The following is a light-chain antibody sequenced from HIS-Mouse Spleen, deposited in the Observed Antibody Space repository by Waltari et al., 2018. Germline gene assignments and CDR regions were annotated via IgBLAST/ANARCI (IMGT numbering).Light chain of an antibody. CDR3: QAWDSSYSV. V-gene: IGLV3-1*01. CDR2: QDS. CDR1: KLGDKY. Sequence: SYELTQPPSVSVSPGQTASITCSGDKLGDKYACWYQQKPGQSPVLVIYQDSKRPSGCPGRVSGSNSGNTATLTISGTQAMDEADYYCQAWDSSYSVFGGGTKLTVL. J-gene: IGLJ2*01.